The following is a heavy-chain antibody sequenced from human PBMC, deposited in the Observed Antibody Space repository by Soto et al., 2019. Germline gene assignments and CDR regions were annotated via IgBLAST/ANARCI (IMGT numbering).Heavy chain of an antibody. J-gene: IGHJ5*02. CDR2: INHSGST. CDR3: ARWGNNLDP. V-gene: IGHV4-34*01. Sequence: PSETLSLTYAVYGRSFSDYYWSWIRQPPGKGLEWIGEINHSGSTNYNPSLKSRVTISVDTSKNQFSLKLSSVTAADTAVYYCARWGNNLDPWGQGTLVTVSS. D-gene: IGHD3-16*01. CDR1: GRSFSDYY.